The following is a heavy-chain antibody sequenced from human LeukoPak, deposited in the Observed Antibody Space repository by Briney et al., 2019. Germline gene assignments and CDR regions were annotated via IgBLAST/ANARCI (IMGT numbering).Heavy chain of an antibody. D-gene: IGHD2-21*02. J-gene: IGHJ4*02. Sequence: SETLSLTCAVYGGSFSGYYWSWIRQPPGKGLEWIGEINHSGSTNYNPSLKSRVTISVDTSKNQFSLKLSSVTAADTAVYYRAGGEVVTALDYWGQGTLVTVSS. V-gene: IGHV4-34*01. CDR2: INHSGST. CDR3: AGGEVVTALDY. CDR1: GGSFSGYY.